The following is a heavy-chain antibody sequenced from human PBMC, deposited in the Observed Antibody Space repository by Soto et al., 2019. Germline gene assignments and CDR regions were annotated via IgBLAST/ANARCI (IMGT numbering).Heavy chain of an antibody. V-gene: IGHV3-23*01. CDR3: AKDPRSLSYYDFWSGSNWFDP. CDR1: GFTFSSYA. J-gene: IGHJ5*02. D-gene: IGHD3-3*01. CDR2: ISGSGGST. Sequence: GASLRLSCAASGFTFSSYAMSWVRQAPGKGLEWVSAISGSGGSTYYADSVKGRFTISRDNSKNTLYLQMNRLRAEDTAVYYCAKDPRSLSYYDFWSGSNWFDPWGQGTPVTVSS.